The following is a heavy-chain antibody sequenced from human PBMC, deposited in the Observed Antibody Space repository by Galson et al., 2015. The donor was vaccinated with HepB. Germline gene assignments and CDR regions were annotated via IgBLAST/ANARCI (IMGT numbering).Heavy chain of an antibody. J-gene: IGHJ6*02. CDR2: ISSSSSYI. Sequence: SLRLSCAASGFTFSSYSMNWVRQAPGKGLEWVSSISSSSSYIYYADSVKGRFTISRDNAKNSLYLQMNSLRAEDTAVYYCARDLCSSTSCYSYYYYGMDVWGQGTTVTVSS. CDR1: GFTFSSYS. CDR3: ARDLCSSTSCYSYYYYGMDV. D-gene: IGHD2-2*01. V-gene: IGHV3-21*01.